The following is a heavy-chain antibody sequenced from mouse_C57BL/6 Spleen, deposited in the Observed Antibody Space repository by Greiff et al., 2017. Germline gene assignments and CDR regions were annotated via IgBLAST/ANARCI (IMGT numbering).Heavy chain of an antibody. CDR1: GYTFTSYW. V-gene: IGHV1-55*01. Sequence: QVQLQPSGAELVKPGASVKMSCKASGYTFTSYWITWVKQRPGQGLEWIGDIYPGSGSTNYNEKFKSKATLTVDTSSSTAYMQLSSLTSEDSAVYYSARRERQLSRDYWGEDTTLTLSA. CDR2: IYPGSGST. J-gene: IGHJ2*01. D-gene: IGHD3-2*02. CDR3: ARRERQLSRDY.